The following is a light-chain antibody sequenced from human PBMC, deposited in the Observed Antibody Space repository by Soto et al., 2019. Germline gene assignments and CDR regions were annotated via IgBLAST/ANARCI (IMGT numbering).Light chain of an antibody. V-gene: IGLV2-23*01. CDR3: YSYAGSSTSWV. CDR2: EDN. J-gene: IGLJ3*02. Sequence: QSALAQPASVSGSPGQSITISCTGARSDVGSYTLVSWYQQHPGRAPKLLIYEDNKRPSGVSNRFSGSKSGNTASLTISGLQADDEADYYCYSYAGSSTSWVFGGGTKVTVL. CDR1: RSDVGSYTL.